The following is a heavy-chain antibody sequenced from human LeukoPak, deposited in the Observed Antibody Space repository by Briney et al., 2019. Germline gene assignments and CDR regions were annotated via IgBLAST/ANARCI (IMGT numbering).Heavy chain of an antibody. CDR1: GFTFSSYG. CDR2: IWYDGSNK. D-gene: IGHD2-2*01. J-gene: IGHJ4*02. CDR3: ARYVVPARRIFDY. V-gene: IGHV3-33*01. Sequence: GGSLRLSCAASGFTFSSYGMHWVRQAPGKGLEWVAVIWYDGSNKYYADSVKGRFTISRDNSKNTLYLQMNSLRAEDTAVYYCARYVVPARRIFDYWGQGTLVTVSS.